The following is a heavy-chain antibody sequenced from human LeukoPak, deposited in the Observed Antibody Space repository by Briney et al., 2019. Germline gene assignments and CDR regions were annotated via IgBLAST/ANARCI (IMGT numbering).Heavy chain of an antibody. D-gene: IGHD6-13*01. J-gene: IGHJ6*02. V-gene: IGHV3-23*01. Sequence: GGSLRLSCAASGFTFSFYAMSWVRQAPGKGLEWVAGITSSGNTTYYADPVKGRFTISRDNSRNILYLQMNSLRAEDTAVYYCARSRIAAAGTRDYGMDVWGQGTTVTVSS. CDR1: GFTFSFYA. CDR2: ITSSGNTT. CDR3: ARSRIAAAGTRDYGMDV.